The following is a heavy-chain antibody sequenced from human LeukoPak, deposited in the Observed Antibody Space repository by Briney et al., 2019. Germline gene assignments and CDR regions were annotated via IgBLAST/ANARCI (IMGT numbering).Heavy chain of an antibody. Sequence: ASVKVSCKASGYTFTTYPINWVRQAPGQGLEWMGGIIPIFGTANYAQKFQGRVTITADESTSTAYMELSSLRSEDTAVYYCARVREYSYGYDFDYWGQGTLVTVSS. CDR2: IIPIFGTA. J-gene: IGHJ4*02. CDR3: ARVREYSYGYDFDY. CDR1: GYTFTTYP. V-gene: IGHV1-69*13. D-gene: IGHD5-18*01.